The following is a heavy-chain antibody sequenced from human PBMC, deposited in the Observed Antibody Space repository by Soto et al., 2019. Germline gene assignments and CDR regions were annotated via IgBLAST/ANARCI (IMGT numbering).Heavy chain of an antibody. CDR2: IGTAGDT. J-gene: IGHJ3*02. V-gene: IGHV3-13*01. D-gene: IGHD4-17*01. CDR1: GFTFSSYD. CDR3: ARVGDYAAFDI. Sequence: EVQLVESGGGLVQPGGSLRLSCAASGFTFSSYDMHWVRQATGEGLEWVSAIGTAGDTYYPGSVKGRFTISRENAKNSLYLQMNSLRAGDTAVYYCARVGDYAAFDIWGQGTMVTVSS.